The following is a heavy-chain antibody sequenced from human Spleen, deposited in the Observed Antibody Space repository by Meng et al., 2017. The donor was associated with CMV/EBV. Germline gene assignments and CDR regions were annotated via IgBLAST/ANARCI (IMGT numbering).Heavy chain of an antibody. CDR1: GFTVSSNY. CDR3: ARGDSGYDHN. Sequence: GESLKISCAASGFTVSSNYMSWVRQAPGKGLEWVSVIYSGGSTYYADSVKGRFTISRHNSKNTLYLQMNSLRAEDTAVYYCARGDSGYDHNWGQGTLVTVSS. J-gene: IGHJ4*02. V-gene: IGHV3-53*04. D-gene: IGHD5-12*01. CDR2: IYSGGST.